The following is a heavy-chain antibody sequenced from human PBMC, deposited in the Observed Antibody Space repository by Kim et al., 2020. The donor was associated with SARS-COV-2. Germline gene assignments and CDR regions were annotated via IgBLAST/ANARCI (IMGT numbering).Heavy chain of an antibody. J-gene: IGHJ6*02. CDR2: IKSKTDGGTT. CDR1: GFTFSNAW. Sequence: GGSLRLSCAASGFTFSNAWMSWVRQAPGKGLEWVGRIKSKTDGGTTDYAAPVKGRFTISRDDSKNTLYLQMNNLKTEDTAVYYCTTDLLFSSGWAYYYGMDVWSQGTTLTVSS. D-gene: IGHD6-19*01. V-gene: IGHV3-15*01. CDR3: TTDLLFSSGWAYYYGMDV.